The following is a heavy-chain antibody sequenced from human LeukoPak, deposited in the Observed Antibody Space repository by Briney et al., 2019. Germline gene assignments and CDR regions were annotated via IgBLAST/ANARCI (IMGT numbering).Heavy chain of an antibody. CDR1: GYSFTSYW. Sequence: GESLKISCKGSGYSFTSYWIGWVRQMPGKGLEWMGIIYPGDSDTRYSPSFQGQVTISADKSISTAYLQWSSLKASDTAMYYCARDGGYFDTSNYYYYSMDVWGQGTTVTVSS. CDR3: ARDGGYFDTSNYYYYSMDV. D-gene: IGHD3-9*01. J-gene: IGHJ6*02. V-gene: IGHV5-51*01. CDR2: IYPGDSDT.